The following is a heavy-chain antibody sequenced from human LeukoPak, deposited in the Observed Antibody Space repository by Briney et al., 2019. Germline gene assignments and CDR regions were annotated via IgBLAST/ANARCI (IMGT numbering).Heavy chain of an antibody. CDR2: ISYDGSNK. J-gene: IGHJ4*02. CDR1: GFTFSSYA. CDR3: ARDLGEEWLVEYYFDY. Sequence: GSLRLSCAASGFTFSSYAMHWVRQAPGKGLEWVAVISYDGSNKYYADSVKGRFTISRDNSKNTLYLQMNSLRAEDTAVYYCARDLGEEWLVEYYFDYWGQGTLVTVSS. V-gene: IGHV3-30-3*01. D-gene: IGHD6-19*01.